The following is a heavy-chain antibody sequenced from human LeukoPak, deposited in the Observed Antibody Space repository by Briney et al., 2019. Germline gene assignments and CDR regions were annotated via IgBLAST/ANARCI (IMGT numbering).Heavy chain of an antibody. V-gene: IGHV3-33*01. CDR1: GFTFSSYG. CDR2: TWYDGSNK. CDR3: ARSHRRYDSSGSNY. D-gene: IGHD3-22*01. J-gene: IGHJ4*02. Sequence: GGSLRLSCAASGFTFSSYGMHWVRQAPGKGLEWVAVTWYDGSNKYYADSVKGRFTISRDNSKNTLYLQMNSLRAEDTAVYYCARSHRRYDSSGSNYWGQGTLVTVSS.